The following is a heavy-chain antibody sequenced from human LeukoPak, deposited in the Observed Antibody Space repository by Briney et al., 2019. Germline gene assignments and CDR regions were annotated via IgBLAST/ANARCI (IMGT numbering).Heavy chain of an antibody. CDR1: GGTFRAYA. D-gene: IGHD2-8*02. CDR3: ARSTTLVATGDY. J-gene: IGHJ4*02. Sequence: SVKVSCKASGGTFRAYAITWLRQAPGQGLERIGGVIPFFGSPNYAQKFQGRVTITTDESTSTAYMELSSLRSDDTAVYYCARSTTLVATGDYWGQGTLVSISS. CDR2: VIPFFGSP. V-gene: IGHV1-69*05.